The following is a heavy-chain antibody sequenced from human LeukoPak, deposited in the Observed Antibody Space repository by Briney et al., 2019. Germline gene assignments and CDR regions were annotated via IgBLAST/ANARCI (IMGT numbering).Heavy chain of an antibody. J-gene: IGHJ4*02. CDR2: ISSSSSYI. D-gene: IGHD3-22*01. Sequence: GGSLRLSCAASGFTFSSYSMNWVRQAPGKGLEWVSSISSSSSYIYYADSVKGRFTISRDNAKNSLYLQRNSLRAEDTAVYYCARDPPTTDYYDSSGYSDFDYWGQGTLVTVSS. CDR3: ARDPPTTDYYDSSGYSDFDY. CDR1: GFTFSSYS. V-gene: IGHV3-21*01.